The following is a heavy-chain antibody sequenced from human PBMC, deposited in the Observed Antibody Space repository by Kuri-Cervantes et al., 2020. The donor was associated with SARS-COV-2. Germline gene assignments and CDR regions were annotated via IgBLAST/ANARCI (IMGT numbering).Heavy chain of an antibody. CDR1: GFTFSSYG. V-gene: IGHV3-30*02. CDR3: ARAPSGPYSVAGHAFDI. J-gene: IGHJ3*02. D-gene: IGHD6-19*01. CDR2: IRYDGSNK. Sequence: GGSLRLSCAASGFTFSSYGMHWVRQAPGKGLEWVAFIRYDGSNKYYADSVKGRFTISRDNSKNTLYLQMNSLRAEDTAVYYCARAPSGPYSVAGHAFDIWGQGTMGTVSS.